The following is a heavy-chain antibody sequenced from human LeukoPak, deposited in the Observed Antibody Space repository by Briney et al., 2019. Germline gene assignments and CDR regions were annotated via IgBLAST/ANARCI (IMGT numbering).Heavy chain of an antibody. CDR1: GGTFSSYA. V-gene: IGHV1-69*04. Sequence: ASVKVSCKASGGTFSSYAISWVRQAPGQGLEWMGRIIPILGIANYAQKFQGRVTITADKSTSTAYMELSSLRSEDTAVYYCARVGGSYSTSDFDYWGQGTLVTVSS. CDR3: ARVGGSYSTSDFDY. J-gene: IGHJ4*02. D-gene: IGHD1-26*01. CDR2: IIPILGIA.